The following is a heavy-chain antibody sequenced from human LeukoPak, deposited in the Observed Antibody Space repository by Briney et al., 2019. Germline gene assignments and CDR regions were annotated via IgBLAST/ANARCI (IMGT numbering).Heavy chain of an antibody. CDR3: ARPSYDFWSGYYYYYGMDV. Sequence: SVKVSCKASGGTFSSYAISWVRQAPGQGLEWMGGIIPIFGTANYAQKLQGRVTMTTDTSTSTAYMELRSLRSDDTAVYYCARPSYDFWSGYYYYYGMDVWGQGTTVTVSS. CDR2: IIPIFGTA. V-gene: IGHV1-69*05. D-gene: IGHD3-3*01. J-gene: IGHJ6*02. CDR1: GGTFSSYA.